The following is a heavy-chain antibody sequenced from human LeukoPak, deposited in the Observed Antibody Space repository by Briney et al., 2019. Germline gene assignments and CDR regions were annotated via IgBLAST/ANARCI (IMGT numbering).Heavy chain of an antibody. V-gene: IGHV1-69*13. Sequence: SVKVSCKASGGTFRTDAISWVRQAPGQGLEWMGGIIPVFGTANYAQRLQNRVTINADELTSTVYMELSSLSSEDTAVYYCAKAGPPIHYYYMDVWGKGTTVTIS. CDR2: IIPVFGTA. CDR3: AKAGPPIHYYYMDV. CDR1: GGTFRTDA. J-gene: IGHJ6*03.